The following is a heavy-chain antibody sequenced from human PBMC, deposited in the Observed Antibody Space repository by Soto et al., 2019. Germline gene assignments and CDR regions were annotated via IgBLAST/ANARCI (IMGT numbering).Heavy chain of an antibody. CDR1: GGTFSSYA. CDR2: IIPIFGTA. D-gene: IGHD3-10*01. Sequence: ASVKVSCKASGGTFSSYAISWVRQAPGQGLEWMGGIIPIFGTANYAQKFQGRVTITADKSTSTAYMELSSLRSEDTAVYYCARDYGSGIYYFDYWGQGTLVTVSS. V-gene: IGHV1-69*06. CDR3: ARDYGSGIYYFDY. J-gene: IGHJ4*02.